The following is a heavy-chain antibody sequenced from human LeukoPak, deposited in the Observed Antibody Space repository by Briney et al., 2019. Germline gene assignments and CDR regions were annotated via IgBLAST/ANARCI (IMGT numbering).Heavy chain of an antibody. V-gene: IGHV1-2*02. CDR2: INPNSGGT. CDR1: GYTFTSFG. J-gene: IGHJ3*02. Sequence: GASVKVSCKGSGYTFTSFGINWVRQAPGQGLEWMGWINPNSGGTNYAQKFQGRVTMTRDTSISTAYMDMSSLRSDDTAVYYCARNLWFGESSDAFDMWGQGTMVTVSP. CDR3: ARNLWFGESSDAFDM. D-gene: IGHD3-10*01.